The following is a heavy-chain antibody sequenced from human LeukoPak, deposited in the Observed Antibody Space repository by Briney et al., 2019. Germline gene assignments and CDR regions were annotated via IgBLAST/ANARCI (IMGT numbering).Heavy chain of an antibody. Sequence: KASETLSLTCAVYGGSFSGYYWSWIRQPPGKGLEWIGEINHSGSTNYNPSLKSRVTISVDTSKNQFSLKLSSVTAADTAVYYCARDTHYSYYYYGMDVWGQGTTVTVSS. V-gene: IGHV4-34*01. CDR1: GGSFSGYY. CDR3: ARDTHYSYYYYGMDV. J-gene: IGHJ6*02. D-gene: IGHD3-10*01. CDR2: INHSGST.